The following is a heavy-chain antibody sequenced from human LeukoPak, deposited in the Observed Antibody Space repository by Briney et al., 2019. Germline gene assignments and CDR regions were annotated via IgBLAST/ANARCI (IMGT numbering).Heavy chain of an antibody. CDR1: GFTFSNYS. V-gene: IGHV3-48*01. CDR2: ISSSSSTI. D-gene: IGHD2-2*01. J-gene: IGHJ4*02. Sequence: GGSLRLSCAASGFTFSNYSMNWVRQAPGKGLEWVSYISSSSSTIYYADSVKGRFTISRDKAKNSLYLQMNSLRAEDTAVYYCAREYCSSTSCLYDYWGQGTLVTVSS. CDR3: AREYCSSTSCLYDY.